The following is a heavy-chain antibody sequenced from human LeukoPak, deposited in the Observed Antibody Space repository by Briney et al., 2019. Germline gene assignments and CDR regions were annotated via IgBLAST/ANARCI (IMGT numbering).Heavy chain of an antibody. Sequence: GGSLRLSCAASGFNLSSYAMHWVRHSPGKGLEWMTGIWYDGSIQYYTDSVKGRFTVFRDNSENTLYLQMNSLRVDDTAVYYCAKDWDGGAFDIWDQGTMVTVSS. CDR3: AKDWDGGAFDI. D-gene: IGHD1-26*01. CDR1: GFNLSSYA. V-gene: IGHV3-33*03. J-gene: IGHJ3*02. CDR2: IWYDGSIQ.